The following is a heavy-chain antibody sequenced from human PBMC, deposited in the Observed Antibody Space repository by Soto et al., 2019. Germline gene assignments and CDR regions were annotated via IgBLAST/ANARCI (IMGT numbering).Heavy chain of an antibody. V-gene: IGHV3-33*08. CDR2: IWYDGNRK. Sequence: GGSLRLSCAASGFTVSSNYMSWVRQAPGKGLEWLAIIWYDGNRKYYADSVKGRFTISRDNSKNTLYLQMNSLRVEDTAVYYCARDGCGADCDTRLDYWGQGTLVTVSS. CDR3: ARDGCGADCDTRLDY. J-gene: IGHJ4*02. D-gene: IGHD2-21*02. CDR1: GFTVSSNY.